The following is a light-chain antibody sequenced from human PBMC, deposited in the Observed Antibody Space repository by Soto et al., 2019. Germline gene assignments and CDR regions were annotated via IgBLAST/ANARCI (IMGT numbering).Light chain of an antibody. Sequence: QSVLTQPPSASGSPGPSVTISCTGTSSDVGACNYVSWFQQHPGKAPKLMIYEVSKRPSGVPDRFSGSKSGSTASLTVSGLPAEDEADYYCSSWAGRNHLVFGGGTKLTVL. CDR3: SSWAGRNHLV. V-gene: IGLV2-8*01. CDR2: EVS. J-gene: IGLJ2*01. CDR1: SSDVGACNY.